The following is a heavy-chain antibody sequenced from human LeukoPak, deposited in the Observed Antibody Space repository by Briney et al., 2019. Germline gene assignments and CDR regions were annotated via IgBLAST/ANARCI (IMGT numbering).Heavy chain of an antibody. Sequence: GGSLRLSCAASGFTFRSYEMNWVRQAPGKGLEWVSYITSSGSTIYYADSVKGRFTISRDNAKNSLYLQMNSLRAEDTAVYYCARANYYNISGYDYWGQGTLVTVSP. D-gene: IGHD3-22*01. CDR1: GFTFRSYE. J-gene: IGHJ4*02. CDR3: ARANYYNISGYDY. CDR2: ITSSGSTI. V-gene: IGHV3-48*03.